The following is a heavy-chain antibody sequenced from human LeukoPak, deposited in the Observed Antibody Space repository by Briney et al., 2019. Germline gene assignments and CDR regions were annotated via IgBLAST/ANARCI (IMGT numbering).Heavy chain of an antibody. CDR3: ARRRLGGNWNSKEGAWFDP. D-gene: IGHD1-7*01. CDR1: GGSFSGYY. J-gene: IGHJ5*02. V-gene: IGHV4-34*01. CDR2: INHSGST. Sequence: PSETLSLTCAVHGGSFSGYYWSWIRQPPGKGLEWIGEINHSGSTNYNPSLKSRVTISVDTSKNQFSLKLSSVTAADTAVYYCARRRLGGNWNSKEGAWFDPWGQGTQVTVSS.